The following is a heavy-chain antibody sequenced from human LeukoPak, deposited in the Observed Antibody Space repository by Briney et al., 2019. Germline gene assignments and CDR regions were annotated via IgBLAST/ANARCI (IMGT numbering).Heavy chain of an antibody. V-gene: IGHV7-4-1*02. Sequence: ASVKVSCKASGYTFTSYAMNWVRQAPGQGLEWMGWINTNTGNPTYAQGFTGRFVFSLDTSVNTAYLQISSLKAEDTAVYYCAKEGTYGSSWSLNYWGQRTLVTVSS. J-gene: IGHJ4*02. CDR2: INTNTGNP. CDR3: AKEGTYGSSWSLNY. CDR1: GYTFTSYA. D-gene: IGHD6-13*01.